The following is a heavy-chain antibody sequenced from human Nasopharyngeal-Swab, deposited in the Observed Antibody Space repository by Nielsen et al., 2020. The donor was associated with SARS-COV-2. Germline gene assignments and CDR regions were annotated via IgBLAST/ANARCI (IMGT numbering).Heavy chain of an antibody. CDR3: AKYYGDYPYYYYYMDV. V-gene: IGHV3-23*01. J-gene: IGHJ6*03. Sequence: GESLKISCAASGFTFSSYAMSWVRQAPGKGLEWVSAISGSGGSTYYADSVKGRFTISRDNSKNTLYLQMNSLRAEDTAVYYCAKYYGDYPYYYYYMDVWGKG. D-gene: IGHD4-17*01. CDR1: GFTFSSYA. CDR2: ISGSGGST.